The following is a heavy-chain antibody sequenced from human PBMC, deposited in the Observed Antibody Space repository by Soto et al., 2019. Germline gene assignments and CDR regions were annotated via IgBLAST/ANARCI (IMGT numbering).Heavy chain of an antibody. D-gene: IGHD2-21*02. CDR2: IHYSGSI. CDR1: GGSISYEYYH. J-gene: IGHJ6*02. Sequence: QVQLQQSGPGLVKPSQTLSLTCTVSGGSISYEYYHWTWIRQSPGKGLEWIGYIHYSGSIIYNPSFKSRVTISVDTSKDQFSLQLSSVTAADTAVYFCAREDDGGDTDYYGLDVWGQGTTVTVSS. V-gene: IGHV4-30-4*08. CDR3: AREDDGGDTDYYGLDV.